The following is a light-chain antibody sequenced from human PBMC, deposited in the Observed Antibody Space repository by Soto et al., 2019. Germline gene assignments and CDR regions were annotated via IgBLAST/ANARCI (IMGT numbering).Light chain of an antibody. CDR2: DAS. J-gene: IGKJ1*01. CDR1: QSIVSS. V-gene: IGKV3-11*01. CDR3: QQRSNWPRT. Sequence: TQSPSSLSASVGDRVTITCRASQSIVSSLAWYQQKPGQAPRLLIYDASNRATGIPARFSGSGSGTDFTLTISSLEPEDFAVYYCQQRSNWPRTFGQGSKVDIK.